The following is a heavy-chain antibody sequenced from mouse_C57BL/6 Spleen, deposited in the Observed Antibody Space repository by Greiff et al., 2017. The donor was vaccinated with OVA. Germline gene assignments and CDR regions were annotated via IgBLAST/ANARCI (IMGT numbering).Heavy chain of an antibody. V-gene: IGHV3-8*01. CDR3: ARSGVSYRRYFDV. Sequence: VQLKESGPGLAKPSQTLSLTCSVTGYSITSDYWNWIRKFPGNKLEYMGYISYSGSTYYNPSLKSRISITRDTSKNQYYLQLNSVNTEDTATYDCARSGVSYRRYFDVWGTGTTVTVSS. CDR1: GYSITSDY. J-gene: IGHJ1*03. CDR2: ISYSGST. D-gene: IGHD1-1*01.